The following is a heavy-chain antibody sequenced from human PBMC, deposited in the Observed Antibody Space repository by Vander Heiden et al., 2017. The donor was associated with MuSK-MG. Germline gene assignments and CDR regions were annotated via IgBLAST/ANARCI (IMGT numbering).Heavy chain of an antibody. CDR3: ARGAYCSGGSCYSGSFDP. V-gene: IGHV1-8*01. J-gene: IGHJ5*02. CDR1: RYTFTRYD. CDR2: MNPNSGNT. D-gene: IGHD2-15*01. Sequence: QVQLVQSGAEGTKPGASVQGSCKASRYTFTRYDINWVRQATGQGLEWMGWMNPNSGNTGYAQKFQGRVTMTRNTSISTAYMELSSLRSEDTAVYYCARGAYCSGGSCYSGSFDPWGQGTLVTVSS.